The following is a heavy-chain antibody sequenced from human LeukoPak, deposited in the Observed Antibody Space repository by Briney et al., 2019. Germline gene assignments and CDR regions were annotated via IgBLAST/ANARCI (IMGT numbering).Heavy chain of an antibody. Sequence: SETLSLTCTVSGGSISSGGYYWSWIRQHPGKGLEWIGYIYYSGSTYYNPSLKSRVTISVDTSKNQFSLKLSSVTAADTAVYYCARDCGSSGYYNWFDPWGQGTLVTVSS. CDR3: ARDCGSSGYYNWFDP. D-gene: IGHD3-22*01. CDR2: IYYSGST. V-gene: IGHV4-31*03. CDR1: GGSISSGGYY. J-gene: IGHJ5*02.